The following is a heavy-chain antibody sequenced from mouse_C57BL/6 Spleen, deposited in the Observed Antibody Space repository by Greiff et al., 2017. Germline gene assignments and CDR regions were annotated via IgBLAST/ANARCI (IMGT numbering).Heavy chain of an antibody. CDR2: ISYDGSN. CDR3: ARSTTVVGYFDY. Sequence: VQLQESGPGLVKPSQSLSLTCSVTGYSITSGYYWNWIRQFPGNKLEWMGYISYDGSNNYNPSLKNRISITRDTSKNQFFLKLNSVTTEDTATYYCARSTTVVGYFDYWGQGTTLTVSS. J-gene: IGHJ2*01. D-gene: IGHD1-1*01. V-gene: IGHV3-6*01. CDR1: GYSITSGYY.